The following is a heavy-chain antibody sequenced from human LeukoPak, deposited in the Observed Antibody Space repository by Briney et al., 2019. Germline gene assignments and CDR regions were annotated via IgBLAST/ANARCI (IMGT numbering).Heavy chain of an antibody. CDR1: GGSIRHYY. CDR3: ARLNVLDSSVLHHFDH. D-gene: IGHD6-13*01. J-gene: IGHJ4*02. V-gene: IGHV4-59*08. Sequence: SETLSLTCTVSGGSIRHYYWSWIRQPPGQGLEWIAYINYSGNTDYNPSLKSRHTISVDTSKNHFSLKLNSVTAADTAVYYCARLNVLDSSVLHHFDHWGQGPLVTVSS. CDR2: INYSGNT.